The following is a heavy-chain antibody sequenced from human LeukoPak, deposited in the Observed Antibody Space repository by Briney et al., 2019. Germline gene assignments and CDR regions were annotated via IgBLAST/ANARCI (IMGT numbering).Heavy chain of an antibody. CDR3: ARGSGHDSSAPLFDY. J-gene: IGHJ4*02. V-gene: IGHV4-59*01. CDR1: GGSISSYY. CDR2: IYYSGST. D-gene: IGHD3-22*01. Sequence: SETLSLTCTVSGGSISSYYWSWIRQPSGKGLEWIGYIYYSGSTNYNPSLKSRVTISVDTSKNQFSLKLSSVTAADTAVYYCARGSGHDSSAPLFDYWGQGTLVTVSS.